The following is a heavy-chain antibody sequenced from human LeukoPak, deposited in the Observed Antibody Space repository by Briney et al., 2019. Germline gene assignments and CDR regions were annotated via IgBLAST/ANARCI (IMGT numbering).Heavy chain of an antibody. J-gene: IGHJ5*02. V-gene: IGHV1-18*01. CDR1: GYTFTNFG. Sequence: ASVTVSCKTSGYTFTNFGVTWVRQAPGQGLEWMGWINTHNGDTNYAQNLQGRVTLTTDTSATTAYMESRSLRPDDTALYYCARDRFLGRAALILDAVINNWFDPWGQGTLVTVSS. CDR3: ARDRFLGRAALILDAVINNWFDP. D-gene: IGHD5-18*01. CDR2: INTHNGDT.